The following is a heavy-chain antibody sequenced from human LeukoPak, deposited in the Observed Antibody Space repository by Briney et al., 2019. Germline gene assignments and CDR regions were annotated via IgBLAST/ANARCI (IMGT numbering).Heavy chain of an antibody. J-gene: IGHJ4*02. CDR3: ARERQWDLFDY. CDR2: ISESGGST. CDR1: GFTFSSYA. Sequence: GASLRLSCAASGFTFSSYAMTWVRQAPGKGLEWVSAISESGGSTYYAASVKGRFTISRDNAKNSLYLQMNSLRAEDTAVYYCARERQWDLFDYWGQGTLVTVSS. D-gene: IGHD1-26*01. V-gene: IGHV3-23*01.